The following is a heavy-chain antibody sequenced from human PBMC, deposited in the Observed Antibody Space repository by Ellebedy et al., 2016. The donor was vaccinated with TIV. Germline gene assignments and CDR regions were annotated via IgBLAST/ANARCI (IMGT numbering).Heavy chain of an antibody. Sequence: GGSLRLSCAASGFTFSSYEMNWVRQAPGKGLEWISHIRDRGTPIYYADSVKGRFAIPRDNADNSLYLQMNSLRDEDTAVYYCVRDDRYAFDIWGQGTMVTVSS. CDR3: VRDDRYAFDI. J-gene: IGHJ3*02. CDR2: IRDRGTPI. V-gene: IGHV3-48*03. D-gene: IGHD1-14*01. CDR1: GFTFSSYE.